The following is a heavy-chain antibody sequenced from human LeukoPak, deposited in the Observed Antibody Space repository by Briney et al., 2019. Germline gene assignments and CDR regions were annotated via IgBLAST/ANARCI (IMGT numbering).Heavy chain of an antibody. Sequence: SETLSLTCAVYGDSFTGYYWSWIRQPPGRGLEWIGEINDRGVTYSDPSLKSRVTISRDTSKSQFSLKLSSVTAADTAVYYCAREVGGADYYYYMDVWGKGTTVTVSS. J-gene: IGHJ6*03. D-gene: IGHD3-10*01. CDR3: AREVGGADYYYYMDV. V-gene: IGHV4-34*01. CDR1: GDSFTGYY. CDR2: INDRGVT.